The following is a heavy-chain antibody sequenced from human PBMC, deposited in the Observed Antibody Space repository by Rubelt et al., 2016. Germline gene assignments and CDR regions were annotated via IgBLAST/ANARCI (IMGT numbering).Heavy chain of an antibody. V-gene: IGHV1-69*01. Sequence: GGIIPIFGTANYAQKFQGRVTITADESTSTAYMELSSLRSEDTAVYYCARGLVVIGATGYADYYYYGMDVWGQGTTVTVSS. CDR2: IIPIFGTA. D-gene: IGHD3-22*01. J-gene: IGHJ6*02. CDR3: ARGLVVIGATGYADYYYYGMDV.